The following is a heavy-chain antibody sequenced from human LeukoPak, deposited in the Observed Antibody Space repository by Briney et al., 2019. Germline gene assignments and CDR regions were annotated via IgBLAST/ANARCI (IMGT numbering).Heavy chain of an antibody. D-gene: IGHD6-19*01. Sequence: GGSLRLSCAASGFTFSSYSMNWVCQAPGKGLEWVSYISGSSTTIYFADSVKGRFTISRDNAKNSLYLQMNSLRAEDTAVYYCARVISVAGFDYWGQGTLVTVSS. CDR1: GFTFSSYS. V-gene: IGHV3-48*01. CDR2: ISGSSTTI. J-gene: IGHJ4*02. CDR3: ARVISVAGFDY.